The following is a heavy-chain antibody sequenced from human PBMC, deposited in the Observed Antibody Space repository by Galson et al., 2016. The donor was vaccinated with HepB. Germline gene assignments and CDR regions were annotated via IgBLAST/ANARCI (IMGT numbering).Heavy chain of an antibody. D-gene: IGHD2-15*01. Sequence: SLRLSCAASGFSFNISSVSWVRQAPGKGLEWISYSDTTSTTTYYAESVRGRFTISRDNAKRLVHLQLNSLRVDDTAVYYCARDRGYCTGGNCYRFFDFWGQGIMVTVSS. J-gene: IGHJ3*01. V-gene: IGHV3-48*01. CDR2: SDTTSTTT. CDR3: ARDRGYCTGGNCYRFFDF. CDR1: GFSFNISS.